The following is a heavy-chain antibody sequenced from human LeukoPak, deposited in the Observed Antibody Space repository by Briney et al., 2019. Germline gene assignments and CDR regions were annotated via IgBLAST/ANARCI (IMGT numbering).Heavy chain of an antibody. D-gene: IGHD3-22*01. Sequence: EASVKVSCKASGYTFTGYYMHWVRRAPGQGLEWMAWINTYNGNTYYAEKFQGRVTMTTDTSTSTAYMELRSLRSDDTAVYYCARDRGDGGYYDSSGYYSTPNFEYWGQGTLGTVSS. J-gene: IGHJ4*02. CDR3: ARDRGDGGYYDSSGYYSTPNFEY. CDR1: GYTFTGYY. V-gene: IGHV1-18*04. CDR2: INTYNGNT.